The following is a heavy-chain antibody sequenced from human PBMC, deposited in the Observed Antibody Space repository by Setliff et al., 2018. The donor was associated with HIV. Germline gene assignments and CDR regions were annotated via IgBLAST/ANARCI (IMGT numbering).Heavy chain of an antibody. CDR3: ARPALGIGGGSRFDN. J-gene: IGHJ4*02. CDR2: IYAIGST. V-gene: IGHV4-4*07. D-gene: IGHD3-10*01. Sequence: ASETLSLTCTVSGGSINSFYWSWIRQPAGKGLEWIGRIYAIGSTHYNPSLKSRVTMSVDTSKNQFSMKLTSVTAADTAVYYCARPALGIGGGSRFDNWGQGTRVTVSS. CDR1: GGSINSFY.